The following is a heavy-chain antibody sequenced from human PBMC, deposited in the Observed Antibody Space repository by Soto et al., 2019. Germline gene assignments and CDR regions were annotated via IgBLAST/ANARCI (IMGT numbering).Heavy chain of an antibody. CDR1: GYSISSNNYY. D-gene: IGHD6-19*01. J-gene: IGHJ5*02. CDR2: IFYTVLS. Sequence: SETLSLTFTVSGYSISSNNYYWGWIRQPPGKGLEWIGSIFYTVLSYYNPSLKSRVTISVDTSKNQFSLRLSSVTAEDTAFYYCAIGWTYSSGSWFDPWGQGSLVTVSS. V-gene: IGHV4-39*01. CDR3: AIGWTYSSGSWFDP.